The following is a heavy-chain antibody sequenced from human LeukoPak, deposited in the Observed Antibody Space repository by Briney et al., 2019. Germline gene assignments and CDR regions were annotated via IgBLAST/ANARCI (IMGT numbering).Heavy chain of an antibody. Sequence: GGSLRLSCAASGFTFSSYGMHWVRQAPGKGLEWVAFIRYDGSNKYYADSVKGRFTISRDSSKNTLYLQMNSLRAEDTAVYYCARGGVGKPVVGVDYWGQGTLVTVSS. V-gene: IGHV3-30*02. D-gene: IGHD1-26*01. J-gene: IGHJ4*02. CDR2: IRYDGSNK. CDR1: GFTFSSYG. CDR3: ARGGVGKPVVGVDY.